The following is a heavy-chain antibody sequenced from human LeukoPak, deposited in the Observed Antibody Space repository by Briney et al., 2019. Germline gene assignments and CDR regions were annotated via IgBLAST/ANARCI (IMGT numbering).Heavy chain of an antibody. CDR3: ARRYSGNSGGGYFDH. J-gene: IGHJ4*02. V-gene: IGHV4-39*01. Sequence: SETLSLTCTVSGDSITSGSYHWAWIRQPPGKELEWIGTIYYSGSPYYNPSLKSGVTISVDTSKNQLSLKLSSVTAADTAVYYCARRYSGNSGGGYFDHWGQGTLVTVSS. CDR1: GDSITSGSYH. CDR2: IYYSGSP. D-gene: IGHD5-12*01.